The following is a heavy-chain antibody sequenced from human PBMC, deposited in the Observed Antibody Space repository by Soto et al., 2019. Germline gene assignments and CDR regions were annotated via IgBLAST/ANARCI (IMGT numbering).Heavy chain of an antibody. J-gene: IGHJ6*02. D-gene: IGHD4-17*01. CDR1: GFSLSDYW. Sequence: GGSLRLSCAASGFSLSDYWMHWVRQVPGKGLQWVSAISGSGGSKYYADSVKGRFTISRDNSKNTLYLQMNSLRAEDTAVYYCAKDQTAVAYYYGMDVWGQGTTVTVSS. CDR3: AKDQTAVAYYYGMDV. V-gene: IGHV3-23*01. CDR2: ISGSGGSK.